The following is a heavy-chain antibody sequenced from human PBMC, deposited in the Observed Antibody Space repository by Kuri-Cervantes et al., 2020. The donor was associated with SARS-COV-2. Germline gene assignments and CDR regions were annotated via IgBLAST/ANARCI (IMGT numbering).Heavy chain of an antibody. J-gene: IGHJ4*02. V-gene: IGHV3-21*01. CDR3: ARAPIAAPDY. CDR1: GFTFSSYS. D-gene: IGHD6-6*01. Sequence: GGSLRLSCAASGFTFSSYSMNWVRQAPGKRLEWVSSISSSSYIYYADSVKGRFTISRDNAKNSLYLQMNSLRAEDTAVYYCARAPIAAPDYWGQGTLVTVSS. CDR2: ISSSSYI.